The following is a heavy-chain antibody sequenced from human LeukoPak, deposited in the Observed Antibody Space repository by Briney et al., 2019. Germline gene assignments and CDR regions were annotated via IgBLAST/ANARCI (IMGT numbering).Heavy chain of an antibody. CDR1: GFTFSSYG. J-gene: IGHJ4*02. V-gene: IGHV3-33*01. CDR2: IWYDGSNK. CDR3: ARASRITMVRGVIGPDY. D-gene: IGHD3-10*01. Sequence: GGSLRLSCAASGFTFSSYGMHWVRRAPGKGLEWVAVIWYDGSNKYYADSVKGRFTISRDNSKNTLYLQMNSLRAEDTAVYYCARASRITMVRGVIGPDYWGQGTLVTVSS.